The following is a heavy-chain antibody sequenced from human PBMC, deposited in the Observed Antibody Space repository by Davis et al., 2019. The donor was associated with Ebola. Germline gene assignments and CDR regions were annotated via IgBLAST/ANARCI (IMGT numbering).Heavy chain of an antibody. CDR1: AYSFTSYW. J-gene: IGHJ6*03. D-gene: IGHD5-18*01. CDR3: ARQTAYYHYMDV. Sequence: GESLKISCKGSAYSFTSYWIGWVRQMPGKGLEWIGSIHPYDSDIRYSPSFQGHVTISADTSITTAYLQWSSLTVSDTAVYYCARQTAYYHYMDVWGKGTTVTVSS. CDR2: IHPYDSDI. V-gene: IGHV5-51*01.